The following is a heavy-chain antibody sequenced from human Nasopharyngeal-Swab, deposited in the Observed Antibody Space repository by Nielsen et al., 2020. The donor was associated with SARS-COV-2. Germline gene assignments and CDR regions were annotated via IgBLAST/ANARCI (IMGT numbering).Heavy chain of an antibody. CDR3: AKDRATSSSGWGGFDY. J-gene: IGHJ4*02. D-gene: IGHD6-19*01. Sequence: SLKISCAASGFTFDDYAMHWVRQAPGKGLEWVSGISWNSGSIGYADSVKGRFTISRDNAKSSLYLQMNSLRAEDTALYYCAKDRATSSSGWGGFDYWGQGTLVTVSS. CDR2: ISWNSGSI. CDR1: GFTFDDYA. V-gene: IGHV3-9*01.